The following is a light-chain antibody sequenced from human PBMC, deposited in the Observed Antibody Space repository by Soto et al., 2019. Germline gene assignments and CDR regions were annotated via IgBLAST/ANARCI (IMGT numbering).Light chain of an antibody. CDR2: EAS. CDR1: STDFVSYNR. CDR3: SLYTSENTYV. J-gene: IGLJ1*01. V-gene: IGLV2-18*01. Sequence: QCVLTQPASLSGSPGQSVTISCTGTSTDFVSYNRVSWYQQPPGTAPKLIIYEASNRPSGVPDRFSGSKSGNTASLTISGLQAADEADYYCSLYTSENTYVFGTGTKV.